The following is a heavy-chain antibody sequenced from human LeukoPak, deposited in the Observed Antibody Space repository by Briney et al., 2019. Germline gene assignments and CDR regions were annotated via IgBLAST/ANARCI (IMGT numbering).Heavy chain of an antibody. D-gene: IGHD3-22*01. CDR1: GYIFTDYC. Sequence: ASVKVSCKASGYIFTDYCVHWVRQAPGQGLEWVGWINPNSGGTNYAQKFQGRVAMTRDTSITTAYMELSRLRSDDTAVYYCARDSSGLFYWGQGTLVTVSS. CDR2: INPNSGGT. J-gene: IGHJ4*02. CDR3: ARDSSGLFY. V-gene: IGHV1-2*02.